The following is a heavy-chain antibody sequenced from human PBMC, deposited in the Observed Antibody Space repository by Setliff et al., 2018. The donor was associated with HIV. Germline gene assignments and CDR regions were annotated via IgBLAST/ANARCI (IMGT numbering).Heavy chain of an antibody. Sequence: GASVKVSCKASGFTFTSSAVQWVRQARGQRLEWIGWIVVGSGNTNHAQKFQERVTITRDMSTSTAYMELSSLRSEDTAVYYCAAGTYYYGSGSRSRSPFDYWGQGTLVTVSS. CDR3: AAGTYYYGSGSRSRSPFDY. CDR2: IVVGSGNT. CDR1: GFTFTSSA. D-gene: IGHD3-10*01. J-gene: IGHJ4*02. V-gene: IGHV1-58*01.